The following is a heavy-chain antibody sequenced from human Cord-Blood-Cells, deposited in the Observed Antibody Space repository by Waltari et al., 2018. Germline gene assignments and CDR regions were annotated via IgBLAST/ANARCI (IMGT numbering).Heavy chain of an antibody. CDR2: INHSGST. CDR3: ARCIVGATVDY. CDR1: GGSFSGYY. Sequence: QVQLQQWGAGLLKPSETLSLPCAVYGGSFSGYYWSWIRQPPGKGLEWIGEINHSGSTNYNPSLKSRVTISVDTSKNQFSLKLSSVTAADTAVYYCARCIVGATVDYWGQGTLVTVSS. V-gene: IGHV4-34*01. D-gene: IGHD1-26*01. J-gene: IGHJ4*02.